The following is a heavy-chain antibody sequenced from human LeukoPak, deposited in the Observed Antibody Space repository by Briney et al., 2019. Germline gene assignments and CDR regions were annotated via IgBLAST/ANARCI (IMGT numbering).Heavy chain of an antibody. CDR1: GGFNTHYY. D-gene: IGHD3-22*01. CDR3: ARVVSGGYYYEGAFDI. V-gene: IGHV4-4*07. CDR2: IYTSGST. J-gene: IGHJ3*02. Sequence: NPSETLSLTCSVSGGFNTHYYWSWIRQPAGKGLEWIGRIYTSGSTNYNPSLKSRVTISVDTSKNQFSLKLSSVTAADTAVYYCARVVSGGYYYEGAFDIWGQGTMVTVSS.